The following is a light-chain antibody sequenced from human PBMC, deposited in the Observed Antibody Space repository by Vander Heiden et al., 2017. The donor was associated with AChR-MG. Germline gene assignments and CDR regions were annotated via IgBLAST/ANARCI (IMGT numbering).Light chain of an antibody. Sequence: IVMTQSPATLSVSPGERANLSCRTSQSSTRKLAWYQHKPGQAPRLLIYDAASRAAGISARFSGSGSGTEFTLTISSLQSEDVAVYYCHQYYSWPRTFGQGTKVEIK. CDR1: QSSTRK. CDR2: DAA. J-gene: IGKJ1*01. CDR3: HQYYSWPRT. V-gene: IGKV3-15*01.